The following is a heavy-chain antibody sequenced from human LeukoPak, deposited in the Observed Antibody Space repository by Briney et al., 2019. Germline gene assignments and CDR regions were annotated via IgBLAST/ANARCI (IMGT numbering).Heavy chain of an antibody. CDR2: IKQDGSEK. CDR1: GFTFSSYW. V-gene: IGHV3-7*03. J-gene: IGHJ4*02. CDR3: ARVGPLYDYVWGSYDY. Sequence: GSLRLSCAASGFTFSSYWMSWVRPAPGKGLEWVANIKQDGSEKYYVDSVKGRFTISRDNAKNSLYLQMNSLRAEDTAVYYCARVGPLYDYVWGSYDYWGQGTLVTVSS. D-gene: IGHD3-16*01.